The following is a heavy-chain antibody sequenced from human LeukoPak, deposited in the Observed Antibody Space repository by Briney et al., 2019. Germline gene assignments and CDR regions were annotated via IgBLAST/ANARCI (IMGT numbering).Heavy chain of an antibody. V-gene: IGHV4-39*07. CDR1: GGSFTSGAYY. D-gene: IGHD6-19*01. J-gene: IGHJ5*02. Sequence: SQTLSLTCTASGGSFTSGAYYWSWIRQPPGGGRGWIGEIYHSGSTNYNPSLKSRVTISVDKSKNQFSLKLSSVTAADTAVYYCARQGRAEGTVADWFDPWGQGTLVTVSS. CDR2: IYHSGST. CDR3: ARQGRAEGTVADWFDP.